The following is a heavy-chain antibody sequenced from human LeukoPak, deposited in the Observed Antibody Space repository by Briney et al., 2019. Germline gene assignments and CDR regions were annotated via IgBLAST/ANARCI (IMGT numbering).Heavy chain of an antibody. J-gene: IGHJ4*02. D-gene: IGHD3-22*01. CDR3: ARGGGSSGYYYY. V-gene: IGHV4-34*01. Sequence: SETLSLTCAVYGGSFSGYYWSWIRQPPGKGLEWIGEINHSGSTNYNPSLKSRVTISVDTSKNQFSLKLSSVTAADTAVYYCARGGGSSGYYYYWGQGTLVTVSS. CDR2: INHSGST. CDR1: GGSFSGYY.